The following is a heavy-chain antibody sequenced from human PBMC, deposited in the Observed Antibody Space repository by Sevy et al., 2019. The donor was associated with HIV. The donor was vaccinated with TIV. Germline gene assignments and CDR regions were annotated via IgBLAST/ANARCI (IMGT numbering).Heavy chain of an antibody. V-gene: IGHV3-48*03. CDR1: GFTFSSYE. CDR2: ITNSGSAE. D-gene: IGHD4-17*01. J-gene: IGHJ4*02. Sequence: GGSLRLSCAASGFTFSSYEMNWVRQAPGKGLEWVSYITNSGSAEYYLDSVRGRFTISRDNTKNSLYLQMNSLRAEDTALYYCARDLPPSATTVAHFDYWGRGTLVTVSS. CDR3: ARDLPPSATTVAHFDY.